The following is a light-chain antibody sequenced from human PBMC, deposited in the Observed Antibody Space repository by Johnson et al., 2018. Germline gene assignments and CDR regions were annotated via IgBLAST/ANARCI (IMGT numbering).Light chain of an antibody. CDR1: SSNIGNNY. V-gene: IGLV1-51*02. Sequence: QSVLTQPPSVSAAPGQKVTISCSGSSSNIGNNYVSWYQQLPGTAPKLLIYENNKRPSGIPDRFAGSKSGTSATLGITGLQTGDEADYYFGTWDSSLRAGIVFGTGTKVTVL. CDR2: ENN. CDR3: GTWDSSLRAGIV. J-gene: IGLJ1*01.